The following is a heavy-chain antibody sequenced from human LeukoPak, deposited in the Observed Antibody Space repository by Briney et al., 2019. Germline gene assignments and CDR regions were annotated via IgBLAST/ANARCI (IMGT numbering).Heavy chain of an antibody. J-gene: IGHJ2*01. CDR3: ARGQEMATTFDL. CDR2: IHYTGST. CDR1: GGSISGSH. Sequence: SETLSLTCLVSGGSISGSHWSWIRQPPGKGLEWIGYIHYTGSTDYNPSLRSRVTVSIDMSKNQFSLRLSSVTAADTAVYYCARGQEMATTFDLWGRGTLVTVSS. V-gene: IGHV4-59*01. D-gene: IGHD5-24*01.